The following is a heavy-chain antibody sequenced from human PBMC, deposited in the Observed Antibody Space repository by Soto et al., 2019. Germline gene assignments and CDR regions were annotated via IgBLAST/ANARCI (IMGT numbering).Heavy chain of an antibody. J-gene: IGHJ4*02. CDR2: IWYDGSNK. D-gene: IGHD3-10*01. CDR3: ARDEGVTVY. Sequence: QVQLVESGGGVVQPGRSLRLSCAASGFTFSSYGMYWVRQAPGKGLEWVAVIWYDGSNKYYEDSVKGRFTISRDKSKNTMYLQMNRLRAEDTAVYYCARDEGVTVYWGQGTLVTVSS. CDR1: GFTFSSYG. V-gene: IGHV3-33*01.